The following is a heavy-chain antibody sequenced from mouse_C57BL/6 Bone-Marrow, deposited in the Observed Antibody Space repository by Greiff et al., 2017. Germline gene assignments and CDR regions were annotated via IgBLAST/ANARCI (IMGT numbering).Heavy chain of an antibody. V-gene: IGHV1-15*01. CDR3: TRGNYYGSSY. D-gene: IGHD1-1*01. J-gene: IGHJ3*01. CDR1: GYTFTDYE. CDR2: IDPETGGT. Sequence: VQLQQSGAELVRPGASVTLSCKASGYTFTDYEMHWVKQTPVHGLEWIGAIDPETGGTAYNQKFKGKAILTADKSASTAYMELRSLTSEDSAVYYCTRGNYYGSSYWGQGTLVTVSA.